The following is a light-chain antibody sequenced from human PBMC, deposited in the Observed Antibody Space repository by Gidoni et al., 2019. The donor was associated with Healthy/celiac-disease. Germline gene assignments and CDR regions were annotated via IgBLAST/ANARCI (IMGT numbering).Light chain of an antibody. CDR1: SSNTGAGYD. Sequence: QSVLTQPPSASGAPGQRVTISCTGRSSNTGAGYDVHWYQQLPGTAPKRRIYGHSNRPSGVPDRFAGSKSGTSASLAITGLQAEDEADYYCQSYDSSLSGQGVFGGGTKLTVL. J-gene: IGLJ2*01. V-gene: IGLV1-40*01. CDR2: GHS. CDR3: QSYDSSLSGQGV.